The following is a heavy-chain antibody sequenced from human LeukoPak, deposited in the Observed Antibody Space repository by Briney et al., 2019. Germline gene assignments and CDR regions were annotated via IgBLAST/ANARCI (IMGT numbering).Heavy chain of an antibody. CDR1: GFSFSKYG. Sequence: GGSLRLSCAASGFSFSKYGMHWVRQAPGKGLEWVAIILYDGINKYYADSVKGRFTISRDTSRNTLYLQMDSLSPEDTAVYYCARGGHSRYYYYYMDVWGKGTTVTVSS. V-gene: IGHV3-30*03. CDR2: ILYDGINK. CDR3: ARGGHSRYYYYYMDV. J-gene: IGHJ6*03. D-gene: IGHD5-18*01.